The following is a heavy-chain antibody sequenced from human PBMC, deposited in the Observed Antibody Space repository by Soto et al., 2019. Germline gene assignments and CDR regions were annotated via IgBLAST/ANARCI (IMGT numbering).Heavy chain of an antibody. CDR1: GGSISSYY. J-gene: IGHJ2*01. CDR2: IYYSGST. Sequence: SETLSLTCTVSGGSISSYYWSWIRQPPGKGLEWIGSIYYSGSTYYNPSLKSRVTISVDTSKNQFSLKLSSVTAADTAVYYCARHEYYGDYASYWYFDLWGRGTLVTVSS. V-gene: IGHV4-59*05. CDR3: ARHEYYGDYASYWYFDL. D-gene: IGHD4-17*01.